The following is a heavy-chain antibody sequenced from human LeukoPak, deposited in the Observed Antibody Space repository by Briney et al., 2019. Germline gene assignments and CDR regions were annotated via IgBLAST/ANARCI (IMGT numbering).Heavy chain of an antibody. J-gene: IGHJ4*02. Sequence: PGGSLRLSCTVSGFTVSSNSMSWVRQAPGKGLEWVSFIYSGTIHYSDSVKGRFTISRDNSKNTLYLQMNSLRAEDTAVYYCARAKPKNMVRGLIMRRESRYYFDYWGQGTLVTVSS. V-gene: IGHV3-53*01. CDR2: IYSGTI. CDR1: GFTVSSNS. CDR3: ARAKPKNMVRGLIMRRESRYYFDY. D-gene: IGHD3-10*01.